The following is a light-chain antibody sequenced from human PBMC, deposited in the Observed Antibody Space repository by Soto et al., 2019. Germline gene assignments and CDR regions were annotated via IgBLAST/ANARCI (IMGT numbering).Light chain of an antibody. CDR3: QQYDDWPLT. J-gene: IGKJ4*01. CDR2: NPA. Sequence: EIVMTQSPATLSVSPGESATLSCRASQSVSANLAWYQQRPGQAPKLLLYNPATRATGIPARFSGSGSGTDFTLTISSLQSEDFAIYYCQQYDDWPLTFVGGTRVEFK. V-gene: IGKV3-15*01. CDR1: QSVSAN.